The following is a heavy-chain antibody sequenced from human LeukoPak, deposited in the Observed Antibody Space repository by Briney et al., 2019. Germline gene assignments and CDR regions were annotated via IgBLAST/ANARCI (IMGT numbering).Heavy chain of an antibody. D-gene: IGHD4-17*01. J-gene: IGHJ4*02. CDR2: ISSSSSYI. CDR1: GFTFSSYS. Sequence: GGSLRLSCAASGFTFSSYSMNWVRQAPGKGLEWVSSISSSSSYIYYADSVKGRFTISRDNAKNSLYLQMNSLRAEDTAVYYCAREEDYGDFFDYWGQGTLVTVSS. V-gene: IGHV3-21*01. CDR3: AREEDYGDFFDY.